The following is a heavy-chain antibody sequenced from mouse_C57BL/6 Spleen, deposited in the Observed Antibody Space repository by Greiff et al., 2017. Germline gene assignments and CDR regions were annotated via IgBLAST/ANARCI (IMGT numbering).Heavy chain of an antibody. Sequence: EVQLVESGGGLVKPGGSLKLSCAASGFTFSSYAMSWVRQTPEKRLEWVATISDGGSYTYYPDNVKGRFTFSRDNAKNNLYLQMSHLKSEDTAMYYCARSRDDYNDWYFDVWGTGTTVTVSS. D-gene: IGHD1-3*01. J-gene: IGHJ1*03. V-gene: IGHV5-4*01. CDR1: GFTFSSYA. CDR3: ARSRDDYNDWYFDV. CDR2: ISDGGSYT.